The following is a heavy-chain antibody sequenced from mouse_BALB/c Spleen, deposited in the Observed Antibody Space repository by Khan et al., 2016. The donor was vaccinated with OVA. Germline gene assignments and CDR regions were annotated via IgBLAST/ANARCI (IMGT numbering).Heavy chain of an antibody. CDR2: IYPGTDNT. CDR3: AREEALYYFAY. J-gene: IGHJ2*01. D-gene: IGHD3-2*02. Sequence: VQLQQSGVELVRPGASVKLSCKTSGYILTSYWIHWVKQRSGQGLEWIARIYPGTDNTYYNEKLKGKATLTADKSSSTAYMQLSSLNSEDSAVYFCAREEALYYFAYWGQGTTLTVSS. CDR1: GYILTSYW. V-gene: IGHV1S132*01.